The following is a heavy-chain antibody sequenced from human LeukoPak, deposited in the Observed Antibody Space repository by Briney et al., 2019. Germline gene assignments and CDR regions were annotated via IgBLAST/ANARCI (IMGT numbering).Heavy chain of an antibody. CDR3: ATSTIVGATGGLGY. CDR2: IYSGGST. Sequence: PGGSLRLSCAVSGFSFSNAWMNWVRQAPGKGLEWVSLIYSGGSTYYADSVKGRFTISRDNSKNTLYLQMNSLRAEDTAVYYCATSTIVGATGGLGYWGQGTLVTVSS. D-gene: IGHD1-26*01. V-gene: IGHV3-66*01. J-gene: IGHJ4*02. CDR1: GFSFSNAW.